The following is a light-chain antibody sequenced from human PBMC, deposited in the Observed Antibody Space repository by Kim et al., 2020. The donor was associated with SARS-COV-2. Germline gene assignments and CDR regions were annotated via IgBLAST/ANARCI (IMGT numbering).Light chain of an antibody. J-gene: IGKJ1*01. CDR3: HQYNKWPST. CDR1: QAVSTN. V-gene: IGKV3-15*01. CDR2: GAS. Sequence: EIVMTQSPATLSLSPGESASLSCRASQAVSTNLAWYQQKPGQAPRLLIYGASTRAPGIPARFRGSGAGTEFTLTISGLQSEDFALYYCHQYNKWPSTFGQGTKVDIK.